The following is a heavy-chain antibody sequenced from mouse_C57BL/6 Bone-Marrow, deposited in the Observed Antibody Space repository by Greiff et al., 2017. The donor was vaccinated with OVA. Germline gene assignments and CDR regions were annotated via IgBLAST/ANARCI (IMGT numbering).Heavy chain of an antibody. Sequence: VKLQQSGAELVKPGASVKISCKASGYAFSSYWMNWVKQRPGKGLEWIGQIYPGDGDTNYNGKFKGKATLTADKSSSTAYMQLSSLTSEDSAVYFCAVIPFYWYFDVWGTGTTVTVSS. CDR1: GYAFSSYW. CDR3: AVIPFYWYFDV. J-gene: IGHJ1*03. D-gene: IGHD2-2*01. CDR2: IYPGDGDT. V-gene: IGHV1-80*01.